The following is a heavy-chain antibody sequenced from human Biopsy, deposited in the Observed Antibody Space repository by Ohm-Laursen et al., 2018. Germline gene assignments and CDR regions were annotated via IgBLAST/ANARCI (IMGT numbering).Heavy chain of an antibody. Sequence: PSETLSLTCTVSGVSINGGRYYWNWIRHHPGKGLEWTGNIFYSANTYYNPSLKSRVTISVDTSKNQFSLKLSSVTAADTAVYYCARLGSGDYFPTFFDFWGQGALVTVSS. J-gene: IGHJ4*02. D-gene: IGHD5-12*01. CDR2: IFYSANT. CDR3: ARLGSGDYFPTFFDF. V-gene: IGHV4-31*03. CDR1: GVSINGGRYY.